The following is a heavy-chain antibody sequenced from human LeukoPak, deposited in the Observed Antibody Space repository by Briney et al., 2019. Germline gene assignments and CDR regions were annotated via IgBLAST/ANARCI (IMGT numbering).Heavy chain of an antibody. D-gene: IGHD3-22*01. V-gene: IGHV3-7*01. Sequence: GGSLRLSCAASGFIFTDYWMNWVRQAPGKGLEWVANVKQDGSEKYYVDSVKGRFTISRDNAKNSLYLQMNSLRAEDTAVYYCARVIGSWLSNPWGDYFDYWGQGTLVTVSS. CDR2: VKQDGSEK. CDR3: ARVIGSWLSNPWGDYFDY. J-gene: IGHJ4*02. CDR1: GFIFTDYW.